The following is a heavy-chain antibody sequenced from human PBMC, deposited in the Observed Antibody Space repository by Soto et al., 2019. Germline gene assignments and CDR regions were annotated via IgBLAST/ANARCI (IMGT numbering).Heavy chain of an antibody. CDR2: IYYSGST. CDR1: GGSISSSSYY. D-gene: IGHD1-26*01. J-gene: IGHJ3*02. CDR3: ARRRVGATTAFDI. Sequence: SETLSLTCTVSGGSISSSSYYWGWIRQPPGKGLEWIGSIYYSGSTYYNPSLKSRVTISVDTSKNQFSLKLGSVTAADTAVYYCARRRVGATTAFDIWGQGTMVTVSS. V-gene: IGHV4-39*01.